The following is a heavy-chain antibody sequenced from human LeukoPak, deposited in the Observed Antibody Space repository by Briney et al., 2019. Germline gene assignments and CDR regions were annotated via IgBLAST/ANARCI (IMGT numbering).Heavy chain of an antibody. CDR3: ARVGAVAGIDY. CDR2: INSDGSST. Sequence: GGSLRLSCAASGFTFSSYWMHWVRQAPGKGLVWVSRINSDGSSTSYADSVKGRFTISRDNAKNTLYLQMNSLRAEDMAVYYCARVGAVAGIDYWGQGTLVTVSS. J-gene: IGHJ4*02. CDR1: GFTFSSYW. D-gene: IGHD6-19*01. V-gene: IGHV3-74*01.